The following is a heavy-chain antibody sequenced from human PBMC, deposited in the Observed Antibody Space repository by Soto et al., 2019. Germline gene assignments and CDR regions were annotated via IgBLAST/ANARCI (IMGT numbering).Heavy chain of an antibody. CDR1: GGSFSGYY. Sequence: SETLSLTCAVYGGSFSGYYWSWIRQPPGKGLEWIGEINHSGSTNYNPSLKSRVTISVDTSKNQFSLKLSSVTAADTAVYYCAGATLRLGRLVRYWGQEPLVPVSP. CDR3: AGATLRLGRLVRY. CDR2: INHSGST. V-gene: IGHV4-34*01. D-gene: IGHD3-16*01. J-gene: IGHJ4*02.